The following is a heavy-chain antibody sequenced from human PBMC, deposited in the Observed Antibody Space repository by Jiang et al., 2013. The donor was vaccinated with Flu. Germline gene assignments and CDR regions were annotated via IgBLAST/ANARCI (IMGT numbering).Heavy chain of an antibody. Sequence: GAEVKKPGASVKVSCKASGYTFTSYDINWVRQATGQGLEWMGWMNPNSGNTGSAQKFQGRVTMTRNTSISTAYMELSSLRSEDTAVYYCAREGILRYFDWSRDYYYGMDVWGQGTTVTVSS. CDR3: AREGILRYFDWSRDYYYGMDV. V-gene: IGHV1-8*01. CDR1: GYTFTSYD. J-gene: IGHJ6*02. D-gene: IGHD3-9*01. CDR2: MNPNSGNT.